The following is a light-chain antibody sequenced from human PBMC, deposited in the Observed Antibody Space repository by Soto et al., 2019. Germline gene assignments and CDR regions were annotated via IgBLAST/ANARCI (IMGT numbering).Light chain of an antibody. Sequence: DIQMTQSPSTLSASVGDRVTITCRASQSISSWLAWYQQKPGKAPKLLIYDASSLESGVPSKFSGSGSGTEFTLTISSLQPDDFATYYCQPYNSYSGTFGQGTKLQLK. CDR3: QPYNSYSGT. CDR2: DAS. V-gene: IGKV1-5*01. J-gene: IGKJ2*01. CDR1: QSISSW.